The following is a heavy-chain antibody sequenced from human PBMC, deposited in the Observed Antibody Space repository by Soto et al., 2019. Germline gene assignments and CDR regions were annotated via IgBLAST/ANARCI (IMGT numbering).Heavy chain of an antibody. J-gene: IGHJ6*03. Sequence: GGSLRLSCAASGFTFSSYSMNWVRQAPGKGLEWVSYISSSSSNIYYADSVKGRFTISRDNAKNSLYLQMNSLSAEDTAVYYCARDRYCSSTSCYRSGYYYYMDVWGKGTTVTVSS. D-gene: IGHD2-2*01. CDR3: ARDRYCSSTSCYRSGYYYYMDV. CDR1: GFTFSSYS. CDR2: ISSSSSNI. V-gene: IGHV3-48*01.